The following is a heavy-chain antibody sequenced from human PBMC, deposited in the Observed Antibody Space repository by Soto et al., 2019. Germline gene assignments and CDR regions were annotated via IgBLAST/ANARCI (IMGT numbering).Heavy chain of an antibody. Sequence: SETLSLTCTVSGGSISSSSYYWGWIRQPPGKGLEWIGSIYYSGSTYYNPSLKSRVTISVDTSKNQFSLKLSSVTAADTAVYYCARDLAAVPRAFDYWGRGTLVTVSS. D-gene: IGHD6-13*01. CDR3: ARDLAAVPRAFDY. CDR2: IYYSGST. CDR1: GGSISSSSYY. J-gene: IGHJ4*02. V-gene: IGHV4-39*07.